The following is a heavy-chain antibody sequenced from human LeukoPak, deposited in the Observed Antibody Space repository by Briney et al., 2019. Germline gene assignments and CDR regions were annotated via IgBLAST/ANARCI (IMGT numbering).Heavy chain of an antibody. CDR1: GFSFSIYW. V-gene: IGHV3-7*03. D-gene: IGHD6-19*01. CDR2: INQDGSEK. CDR3: AKDMTARYSSGWYWGY. J-gene: IGHJ4*02. Sequence: GGSLRLSCAASGFSFSIYWMTWVRQAPGKGLEWVASINQDGSEKFFVDSVKGRFTTSRDTSKNTLYLQMNSLTAEDTAIYYCAKDMTARYSSGWYWGYWGQGTLVTVSS.